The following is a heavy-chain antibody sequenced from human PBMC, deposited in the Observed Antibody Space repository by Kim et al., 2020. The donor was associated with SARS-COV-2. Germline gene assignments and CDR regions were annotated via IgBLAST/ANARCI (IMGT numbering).Heavy chain of an antibody. CDR1: GFTFDDYT. D-gene: IGHD2-15*01. J-gene: IGHJ4*02. V-gene: IGHV3-43*01. Sequence: GGSLRLSCAASGFTFDDYTMHWVRQAPGKGLEWVSLISWDGGSTYYADSVKGRFTISRDNSKNSLYLQMNSLRTEDTALYYCAKDMSAVVVVAGAFDYWGQGTLVTVSS. CDR2: ISWDGGST. CDR3: AKDMSAVVVVAGAFDY.